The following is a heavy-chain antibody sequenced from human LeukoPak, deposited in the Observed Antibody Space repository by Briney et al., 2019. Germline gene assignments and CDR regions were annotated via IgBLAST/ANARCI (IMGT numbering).Heavy chain of an antibody. CDR2: IYYSGRT. V-gene: IGHV4-59*01. CDR1: GGSISSYY. D-gene: IGHD2-21*02. CDR3: ARDRCGGDCYPTSRRNAFDI. Sequence: ASETLSLTCTVSGGSISSYYWNWIRQPPGKGLEWIGYIYYSGRTNYNPSLKSRVTMSVDTSKNQFSLKVSSVTAADTAVYYCARDRCGGDCYPTSRRNAFDIWGQGTMVTVSS. J-gene: IGHJ3*02.